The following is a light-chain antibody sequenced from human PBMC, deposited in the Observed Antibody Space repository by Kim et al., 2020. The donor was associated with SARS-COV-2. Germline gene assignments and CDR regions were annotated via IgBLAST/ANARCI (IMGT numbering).Light chain of an antibody. CDR2: AVR. CDR1: GSDVGGYTY. CDR3: SSYTASSTLV. J-gene: IGLJ1*01. Sequence: ITIYCRGTGSDVGGYTYVSCYQQHPAEAPKLILYAVRNRPSCISCRFAGSKYGNTASLTISGLQAEDEADYYCSSYTASSTLVFGTGTKVTVL. V-gene: IGLV2-14*03.